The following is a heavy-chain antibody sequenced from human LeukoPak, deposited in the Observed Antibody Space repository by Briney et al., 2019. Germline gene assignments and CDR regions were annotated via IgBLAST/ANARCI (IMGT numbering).Heavy chain of an antibody. Sequence: ASVKVSCKASGYTFSSYAMNWVRQAPGQGLEWMGWINPNSGGTNYAQKFQGRVTMTRATFITTAYMELSRLRSDDTALYYCARGHSSGQMYYLDYWGQGTLVTVSS. D-gene: IGHD6-19*01. CDR3: ARGHSSGQMYYLDY. V-gene: IGHV1-2*02. J-gene: IGHJ4*02. CDR2: INPNSGGT. CDR1: GYTFSSYA.